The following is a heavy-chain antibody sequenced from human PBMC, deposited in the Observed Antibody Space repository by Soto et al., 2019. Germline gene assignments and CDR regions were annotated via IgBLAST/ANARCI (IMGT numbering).Heavy chain of an antibody. V-gene: IGHV5-51*01. D-gene: IGHD4-17*01. Sequence: GESLKISCNGSGYSFTSYWIGWVRQMPGKGLEWMGIIYPGDSDTRYSPSFRGQVTISADRSITTAYLQWSSLKASDTAMYYCARNPNGEYDFMDVWGRGTTVPVSS. CDR2: IYPGDSDT. CDR1: GYSFTSYW. CDR3: ARNPNGEYDFMDV. J-gene: IGHJ6*02.